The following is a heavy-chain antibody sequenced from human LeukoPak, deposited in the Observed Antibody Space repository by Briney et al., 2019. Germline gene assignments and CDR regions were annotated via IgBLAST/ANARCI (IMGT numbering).Heavy chain of an antibody. D-gene: IGHD2-8*02. CDR1: GFTFSSYG. CDR2: IWYDGSNK. Sequence: GGSLRLSCAASGFTFSSYGMHWVRQAPGKGLEWVAVIWYDGSNKYYADSVKGRFTISRDNSKNTLYLQMNSLRAEDTAVYYCAKDLQRRVLGPSPPGYWGQGTLVTVSS. V-gene: IGHV3-33*06. CDR3: AKDLQRRVLGPSPPGY. J-gene: IGHJ4*02.